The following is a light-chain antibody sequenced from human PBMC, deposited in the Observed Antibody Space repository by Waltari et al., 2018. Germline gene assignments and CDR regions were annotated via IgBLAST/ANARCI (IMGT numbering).Light chain of an antibody. CDR1: RSDVGGYNY. Sequence: QSALTQPSSVSGSPGQSLTISCTGTRSDVGGYNYVSWYQQHPGKAPKLMIYDVSNPPAGVSNRFSGCKSGNTASLTISGLQAEDEADYYCSSYTSSSTLWVFGGGTKLTVL. J-gene: IGLJ3*02. CDR2: DVS. CDR3: SSYTSSSTLWV. V-gene: IGLV2-14*03.